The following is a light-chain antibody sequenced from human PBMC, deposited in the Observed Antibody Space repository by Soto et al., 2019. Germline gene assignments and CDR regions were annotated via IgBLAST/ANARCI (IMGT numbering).Light chain of an antibody. CDR1: QDILSW. CDR3: QQANSFPIT. CDR2: ASS. V-gene: IGKV1-12*01. Sequence: DIQMTQSPSSVSASVGDRVTITCRASQDILSWLAWYQQKPGEAPRLLIYASSNLQSRVPSRFSGSGSGTDFTLTISSLQPEDFATYYCQQANSFPITFGPGTRLDIK. J-gene: IGKJ3*01.